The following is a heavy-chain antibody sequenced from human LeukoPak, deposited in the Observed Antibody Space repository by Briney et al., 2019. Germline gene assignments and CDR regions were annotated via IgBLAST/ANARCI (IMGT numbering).Heavy chain of an antibody. CDR1: GGSISGSSYY. V-gene: IGHV4-39*01. Sequence: PSETLSLTCTVSGGSISGSSYYWGWIRQPPGKGLEWIGSIYYSGSTYYNPSLKSRVTISVDTSKNQFSLKLSSVTAADTAVYYCARHGDLGGITIFGVLAGPMDVWGKGTTVTVSS. J-gene: IGHJ6*03. CDR2: IYYSGST. CDR3: ARHGDLGGITIFGVLAGPMDV. D-gene: IGHD3-3*01.